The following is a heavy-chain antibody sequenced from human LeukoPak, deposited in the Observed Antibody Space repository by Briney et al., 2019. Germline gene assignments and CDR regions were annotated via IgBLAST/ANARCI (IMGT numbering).Heavy chain of an antibody. J-gene: IGHJ6*02. CDR2: ISGSGGST. Sequence: GGSLRLSCAASGFTFSSYAMSWVRQAPGKGLEWISVISGSGGSTYYADSVKGRFTISSDNSKNTLYLQMNSLRAEDTAVYYCAKCHRGNYYYGMDVWGQGTTVTVSS. V-gene: IGHV3-23*01. CDR1: GFTFSSYA. CDR3: AKCHRGNYYYGMDV. D-gene: IGHD3-16*01.